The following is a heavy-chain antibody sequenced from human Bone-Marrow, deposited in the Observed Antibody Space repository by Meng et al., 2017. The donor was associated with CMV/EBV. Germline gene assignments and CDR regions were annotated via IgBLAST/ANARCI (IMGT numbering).Heavy chain of an antibody. Sequence: ASVKVSGKVSGYTFTSYDINWVRQATGQGLEWMGWMNPNSGNTGYAQKFQGRVTITRNTSISTAYMELSSLRSEDTAVYYCARAYSSSWYGYYYYGMDVWGQGTTVAVSS. CDR1: GYTFTSYD. V-gene: IGHV1-8*03. CDR3: ARAYSSSWYGYYYYGMDV. CDR2: MNPNSGNT. J-gene: IGHJ6*02. D-gene: IGHD6-13*01.